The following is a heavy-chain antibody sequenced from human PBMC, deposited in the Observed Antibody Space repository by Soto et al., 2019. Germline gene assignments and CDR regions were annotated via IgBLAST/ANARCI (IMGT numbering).Heavy chain of an antibody. CDR1: GFTVSSNY. Sequence: EVQLVESGGGLVQPGGSLRLSCAASGFTVSSNYMSWVRQAPGKGLEWVSVIYSGGSTYYADSVKGRFTISRHNSKNTLYLQMNSXRAXXXXVYYCARDGTDAFDIWGQGTMVTVSS. J-gene: IGHJ3*02. D-gene: IGHD1-1*01. V-gene: IGHV3-53*04. CDR2: IYSGGST. CDR3: ARDGTDAFDI.